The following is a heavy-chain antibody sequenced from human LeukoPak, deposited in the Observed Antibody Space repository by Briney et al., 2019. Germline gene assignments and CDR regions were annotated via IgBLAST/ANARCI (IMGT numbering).Heavy chain of an antibody. V-gene: IGHV3-21*04. D-gene: IGHD4/OR15-4a*01. J-gene: IGHJ3*02. CDR3: ARASYYGAPFDI. CDR2: ITSTSSYI. CDR1: GFTFSSYS. Sequence: PGGSLRLSCAASGFTFSSYSMNWVRQAPGKGLEWVSSITSTSSYIYYADSVKGRFTISRDNSKNTLYLQMNSLRAEDTAVYYCARASYYGAPFDIWGQGTMVTVSS.